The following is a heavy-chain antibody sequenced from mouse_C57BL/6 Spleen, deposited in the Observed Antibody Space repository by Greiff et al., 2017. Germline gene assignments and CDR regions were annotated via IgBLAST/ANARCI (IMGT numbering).Heavy chain of an antibody. Sequence: VQLQQSGAELVRPGTSVKVSCKASGYAFTNYLIEWVKQRPGQGLEWIGVINPGSGGTNYNESFKGKATLTADKASSTAYMQLSSLTSEDSAVYYCARKDSSGPAWFAYWGQGTLVTVSA. V-gene: IGHV1-54*01. J-gene: IGHJ3*01. CDR3: ARKDSSGPAWFAY. D-gene: IGHD3-2*02. CDR1: GYAFTNYL. CDR2: INPGSGGT.